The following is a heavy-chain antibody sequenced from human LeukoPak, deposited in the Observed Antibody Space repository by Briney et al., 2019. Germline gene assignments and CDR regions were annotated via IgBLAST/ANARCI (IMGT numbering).Heavy chain of an antibody. CDR3: ARGLSGPYYYYYMDV. V-gene: IGHV1-2*02. Sequence: ASVKVSCRASGFTFTGYYIHWVRQAPGQGLEWMGWTNPNNGDTNYAQKFQGRVTMTSDTSISTAYMELSRLRSDDTAVYYCARGLSGPYYYYYMDVWGKGTTVTVSS. CDR2: TNPNNGDT. D-gene: IGHD2-15*01. J-gene: IGHJ6*03. CDR1: GFTFTGYY.